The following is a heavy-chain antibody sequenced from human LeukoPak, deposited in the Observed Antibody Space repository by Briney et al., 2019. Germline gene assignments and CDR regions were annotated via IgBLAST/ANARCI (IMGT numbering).Heavy chain of an antibody. J-gene: IGHJ4*02. CDR2: ISSGGHYI. Sequence: GGSLRLSCAASGGTFSSYNMHWVRQAPGKGLEWVSSISSGGHYIYYPDSVKGRFTISRDNAKNSLYLQVNSLRAEDTAVYYCARALKAFDCWGQGTLVTVSS. CDR3: ARALKAFDC. V-gene: IGHV3-21*01. CDR1: GGTFSSYN.